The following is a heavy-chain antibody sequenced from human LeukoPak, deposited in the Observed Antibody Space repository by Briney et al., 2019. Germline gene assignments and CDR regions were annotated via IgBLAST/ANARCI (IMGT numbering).Heavy chain of an antibody. J-gene: IGHJ6*03. CDR2: VSPDGSVE. CDR1: GFTFSSFP. V-gene: IGHV3-30*04. Sequence: GRSLRLSCAASGFTFSSFPMHWVRQAPGKGLEWVVVVSPDGSVESYADSVKGRFTISRDNSKNTVYLQMNSLRTEDTAVYYCARASITSTYYHYYMDVWGKGTTVTVSS. CDR3: ARASITSTYYHYYMDV. D-gene: IGHD3-10*01.